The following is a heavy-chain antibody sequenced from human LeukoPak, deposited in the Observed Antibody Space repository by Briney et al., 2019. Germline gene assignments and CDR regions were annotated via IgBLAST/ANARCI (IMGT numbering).Heavy chain of an antibody. J-gene: IGHJ5*02. V-gene: IGHV3-33*08. Sequence: GGSLRLSCAASGFTFSSYAMHWVRQAPGKGLEWVAVIWYDGSNKYYEDSVKGRFIISRDNSKNTLYLQMNSLRVEDTAVYYCARASMVRGVILSNWFDPWGQGTLLTVSS. CDR1: GFTFSSYA. CDR2: IWYDGSNK. CDR3: ARASMVRGVILSNWFDP. D-gene: IGHD3-10*01.